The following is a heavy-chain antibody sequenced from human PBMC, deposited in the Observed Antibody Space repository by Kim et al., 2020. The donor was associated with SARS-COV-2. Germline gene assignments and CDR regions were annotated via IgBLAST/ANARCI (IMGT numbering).Heavy chain of an antibody. V-gene: IGHV3-30*04. CDR2: ISYDGSNK. D-gene: IGHD4-4*01. CDR3: ARASLYSTSDSGDGY. CDR1: GFTFSSYA. Sequence: SLRLSCAASGFTFSSYAMHWVRQAPGPGLEWVAVISYDGSNKYYVDSVKGRFTISSDNSTNTLYLQMNRLRAEALAVSSCARASLYSTSDSGDGYWG. J-gene: IGHJ4*01.